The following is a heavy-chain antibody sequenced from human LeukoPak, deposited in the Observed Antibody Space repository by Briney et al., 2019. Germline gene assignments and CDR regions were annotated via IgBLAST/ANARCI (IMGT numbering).Heavy chain of an antibody. J-gene: IGHJ4*02. D-gene: IGHD2-8*01. CDR3: AKPREHIVLMVYATGRGYFDY. Sequence: GGSLRLSCAASGFTFSSYAMSWVRQAPGKGLEWVSAISGSGGSTYYADSVKGRFTISRDNSKNALYLQMNSLRAEDTAVYYCAKPREHIVLMVYATGRGYFDYWGQGTLVIASS. CDR2: ISGSGGST. CDR1: GFTFSSYA. V-gene: IGHV3-23*01.